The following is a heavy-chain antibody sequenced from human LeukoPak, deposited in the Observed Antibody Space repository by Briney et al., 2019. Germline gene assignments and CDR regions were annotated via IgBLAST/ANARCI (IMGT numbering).Heavy chain of an antibody. D-gene: IGHD6-6*01. CDR3: ARSSYSSSSSV. CDR1: GFTFNSYA. V-gene: IGHV3-23*01. J-gene: IGHJ3*01. Sequence: GGSLRLSCATSGFTFNSYAMSWVRQAPGKGLEWVSGINSGGGGTSYADSVKGRFIIFRDTSKDTLYLQMNSLRAGDTAVYYCARSSYSSSSSVWGQGTMVTVSS. CDR2: INSGGGGT.